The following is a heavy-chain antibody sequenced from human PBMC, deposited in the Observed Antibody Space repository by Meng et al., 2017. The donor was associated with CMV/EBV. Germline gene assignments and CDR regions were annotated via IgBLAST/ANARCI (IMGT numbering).Heavy chain of an antibody. CDR3: AKGKGGCSSTSCYTACDY. J-gene: IGHJ4*02. D-gene: IGHD2-2*02. V-gene: IGHV3-23*01. CDR1: GFTFSSYA. Sequence: GESLKISCAASGFTFSSYAMSWVRQAPGKGLEWVSAISGSGGSTYYADSVKGRFTISRDNSKNTLYLQMNSLRAEDTAVYYCAKGKGGCSSTSCYTACDYWGQGTRVTVSS. CDR2: ISGSGGST.